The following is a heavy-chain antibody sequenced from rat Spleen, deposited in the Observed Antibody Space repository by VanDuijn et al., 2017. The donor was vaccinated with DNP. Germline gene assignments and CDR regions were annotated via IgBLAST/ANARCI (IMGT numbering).Heavy chain of an antibody. V-gene: IGHV2-27*01. Sequence: QVQLKESGPGLVQPSQTLSLTCTVSGFSLTSYDVHWVRQPPGKGLEWMGRIQNGGSTDYNSALKSRLSISRDPSKSQVFLKMNSVETEDTARYFCARRYGGYGYYAMDAWGQGTSVTVSS. D-gene: IGHD1-11*01. CDR1: GFSLTSYD. J-gene: IGHJ4*01. CDR2: IQNGGST. CDR3: ARRYGGYGYYAMDA.